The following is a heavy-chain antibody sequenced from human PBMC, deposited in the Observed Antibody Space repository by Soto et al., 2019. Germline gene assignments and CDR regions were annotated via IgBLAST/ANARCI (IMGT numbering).Heavy chain of an antibody. Sequence: GASVKVSCKASGYTFNNYDIHWVRQAPGHGLEWMGWMNPNSGNTGYAQNFRGRVTMTQNTAIGTAYMELSSLRSDDTANYYCKRAYGAENFDFWGQGTRVTVSS. CDR2: MNPNSGNT. CDR1: GYTFNNYD. V-gene: IGHV1-8*02. CDR3: KRAYGAENFDF. J-gene: IGHJ1*01. D-gene: IGHD3-10*01.